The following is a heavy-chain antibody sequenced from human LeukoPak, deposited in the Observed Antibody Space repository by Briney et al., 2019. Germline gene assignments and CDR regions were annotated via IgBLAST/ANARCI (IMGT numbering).Heavy chain of an antibody. J-gene: IGHJ4*02. CDR2: IKEDGSDK. CDR3: ATGGEWRDY. V-gene: IGHV3-7*01. CDR1: GFTFSISW. Sequence: GGSLRLSCAASGFTFSISWMSWVRQAPGKGLEWVANIKEDGSDKFYVESVKGRFSISRDNAKNSLFLQMRSLRVEDTAVYYCATGGEWRDYWGQGTLVTVSS. D-gene: IGHD3-3*01.